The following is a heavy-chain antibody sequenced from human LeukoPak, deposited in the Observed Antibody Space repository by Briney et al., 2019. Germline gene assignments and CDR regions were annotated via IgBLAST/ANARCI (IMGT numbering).Heavy chain of an antibody. CDR3: ASRSVAGNYNYYYHGMDV. CDR2: INHSGST. V-gene: IGHV4-34*01. D-gene: IGHD6-19*01. J-gene: IGHJ6*02. Sequence: SETLSLTCAVYGGSFSGYYWSWIRQPPGKGLEWIGEINHSGSTNYNPSLKSRVTISVDTSKNQFSLKLSSVTAADTAVYYCASRSVAGNYNYYYHGMDVWGQGTTVTVSS. CDR1: GGSFSGYY.